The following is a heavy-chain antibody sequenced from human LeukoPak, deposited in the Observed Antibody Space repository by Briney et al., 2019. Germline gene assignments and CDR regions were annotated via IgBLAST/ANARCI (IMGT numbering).Heavy chain of an antibody. V-gene: IGHV1-69*06. J-gene: IGHJ5*02. CDR3: ARSDVVVTALNWFDP. CDR1: GGTFSSYA. CDR2: IIPIFDTT. D-gene: IGHD2-21*02. Sequence: SVKVSCKASGGTFSSYAISWVRQAPGQGLEWMGGIIPIFDTTYYAQKFQGRVTVTADKSTSTAYMELSSLRSEDTAVYYCARSDVVVTALNWFDPWGQGTLVTVSS.